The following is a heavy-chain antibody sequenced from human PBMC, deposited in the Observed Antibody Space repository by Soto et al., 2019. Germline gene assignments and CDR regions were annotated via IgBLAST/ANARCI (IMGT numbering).Heavy chain of an antibody. V-gene: IGHV3-23*01. CDR2: ISGSGGGT. CDR1: GFTSSSYA. CDR3: AKYRTITMIVVPHAFDI. D-gene: IGHD3-22*01. J-gene: IGHJ3*02. Sequence: EVQLLESGGGLVQPGGSLRLSCAASGFTSSSYAMSWVRQAPGKGLEWVSTISGSGGGTYYADSVKGRFTITRDNSKNTFYLQKNNLRAEDTAVYYCAKYRTITMIVVPHAFDIWRQGTMVTVSS.